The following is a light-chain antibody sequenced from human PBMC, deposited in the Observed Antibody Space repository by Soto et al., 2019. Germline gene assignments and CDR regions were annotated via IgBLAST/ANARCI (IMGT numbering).Light chain of an antibody. J-gene: IGKJ4*01. Sequence: AAARSFSSVGKTALFFRASQSVSSNLAWYQQKPGQAPRLLIYGASTRATGIPARFSGSGSGTDFTLTISSLETEDFAVYYCQQRSNWPAFGGGTKVDI. CDR2: GAS. V-gene: IGKV3-11*01. CDR3: QQRSNWPA. CDR1: QSVSSN.